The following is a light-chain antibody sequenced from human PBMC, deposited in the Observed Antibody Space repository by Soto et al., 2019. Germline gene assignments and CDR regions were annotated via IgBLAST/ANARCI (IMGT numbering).Light chain of an antibody. V-gene: IGKV3-15*01. Sequence: EIVMTQSPATLSVSPGERATLSCRASQSVSSNLAWYQHKPGQAPRLLIYGASIRATGVPARFSGSGSGTEFTLTISSLQSEDFAVYYCQHYNHWPPWTFGQGTKVEIK. CDR2: GAS. CDR1: QSVSSN. CDR3: QHYNHWPPWT. J-gene: IGKJ1*01.